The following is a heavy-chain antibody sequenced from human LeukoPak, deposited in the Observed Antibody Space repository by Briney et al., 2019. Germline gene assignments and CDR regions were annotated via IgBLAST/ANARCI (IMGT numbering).Heavy chain of an antibody. J-gene: IGHJ4*02. V-gene: IGHV4-34*01. CDR2: INHSGST. CDR3: ARILYGDYGDISGYYFDY. CDR1: GGSFSGYY. Sequence: SETLSLTCAVYGGSFSGYYWSWIRQPPGKGLEWIGEINHSGSTNYNPSLKSRVTVSVDTSKNQFSLKLSSVTAADTAVYYCARILYGDYGDISGYYFDYWGQGTLVTVSS. D-gene: IGHD4-17*01.